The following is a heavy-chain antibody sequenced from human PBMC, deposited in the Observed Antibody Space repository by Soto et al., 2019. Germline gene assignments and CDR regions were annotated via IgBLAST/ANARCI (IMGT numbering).Heavy chain of an antibody. CDR1: GGSIRSSSYY. Sequence: PSETLSLTCTVSGGSIRSSSYYWGWIRQPPGKGLEWIGSIYYSGSTYYNPSLKSRVTISVDTSKNQFSLKLSSVTAADTAVYYCASCGYDAPYYYYYYMYVWGKGTTVTVSS. CDR2: IYYSGST. V-gene: IGHV4-39*01. J-gene: IGHJ6*03. CDR3: ASCGYDAPYYYYYYMYV. D-gene: IGHD5-12*01.